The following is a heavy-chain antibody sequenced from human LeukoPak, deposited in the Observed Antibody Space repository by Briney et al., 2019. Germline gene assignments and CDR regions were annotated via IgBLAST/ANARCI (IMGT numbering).Heavy chain of an antibody. CDR1: GGSISSSSYS. J-gene: IGHJ4*02. V-gene: IGHV4-39*01. Sequence: SETLSLTCTVSGGSISSSSYSWGWIRQPPGKGLEWIGSIYYSGSTYYNPSLKSRVTISVDTSKNQFSLKLSSVTAADTAVYYCARWSVEKNGFDYWGQGTLVTVSS. D-gene: IGHD1-26*01. CDR3: ARWSVEKNGFDY. CDR2: IYYSGST.